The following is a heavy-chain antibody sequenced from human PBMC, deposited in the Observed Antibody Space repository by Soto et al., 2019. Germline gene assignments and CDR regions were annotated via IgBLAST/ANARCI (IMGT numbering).Heavy chain of an antibody. Sequence: RASVKVSCKASGYTFISYAIHWVRQAPGQRLEWMGWINAGNGNTKYSQKFQGRVTITRDTSASTAYMELTSLRSEDTAVYYCARELQGLYYFDYWGQGTLVTSPQ. J-gene: IGHJ4*02. CDR1: GYTFISYA. CDR3: ARELQGLYYFDY. D-gene: IGHD2-15*01. CDR2: INAGNGNT. V-gene: IGHV1-3*01.